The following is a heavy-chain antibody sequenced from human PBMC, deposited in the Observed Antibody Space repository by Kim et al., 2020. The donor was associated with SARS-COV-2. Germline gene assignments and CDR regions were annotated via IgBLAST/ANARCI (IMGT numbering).Heavy chain of an antibody. CDR2: ISWNSGSI. CDR1: GFTFDDYA. J-gene: IGHJ6*02. CDR3: AKDKGSMVYGSGSGYGMDV. Sequence: GGSLRLSCAASGFTFDDYAMHWVRQAPGKGLEWVSGISWNSGSIGYADSVKGRFTISRDNAKNSLYLQMNSLRAEDTALYYCAKDKGSMVYGSGSGYGMDVWGQGTTVTVSS. V-gene: IGHV3-9*01. D-gene: IGHD3-10*01.